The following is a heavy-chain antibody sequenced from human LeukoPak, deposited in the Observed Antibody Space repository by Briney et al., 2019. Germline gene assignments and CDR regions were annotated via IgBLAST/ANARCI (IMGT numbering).Heavy chain of an antibody. J-gene: IGHJ6*02. CDR3: ARTYSSGWRTYYYYYGMDV. V-gene: IGHV3-33*01. CDR2: IWYDGSNK. CDR1: GVTFGSYG. D-gene: IGHD6-19*01. Sequence: PGGSLRLSCAAAGVTFGSYGMHLVRQAPGKGLEWVAVIWYDGSNKYYADSVKGRFTISRDNSKNTLYLQMNSLRAEDTAVYYCARTYSSGWRTYYYYYGMDVWGQGTTVTVSS.